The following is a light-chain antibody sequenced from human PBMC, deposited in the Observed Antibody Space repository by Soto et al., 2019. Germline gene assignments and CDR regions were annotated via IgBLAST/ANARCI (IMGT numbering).Light chain of an antibody. V-gene: IGKV3-15*01. J-gene: IGKJ3*01. Sequence: EIVMTQSPATLSLSPGERATLSCRASQSVSSNLAWYQQKPGQAPRLLIYGASTRATGIPARFSGSGSGTEFTLTISSLQSEDFAIHYCQQYNNWPFTFGPGTKVDIK. CDR3: QQYNNWPFT. CDR2: GAS. CDR1: QSVSSN.